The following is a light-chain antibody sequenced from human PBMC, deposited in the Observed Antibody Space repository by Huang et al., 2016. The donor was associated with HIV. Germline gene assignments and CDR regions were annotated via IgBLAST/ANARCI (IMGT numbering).Light chain of an antibody. CDR3: HQRSDWLPYT. CDR2: DSS. Sequence: EIVLTQSPATLSLSPGQRVTLSCRASQSVRTSLAWYQQKPGQPPRLLIYDSSNRATGIPARFSGSVSGTHFTLTINSLEPEDFAVYYCHQRSDWLPYTFGQGTKLEIK. V-gene: IGKV3-11*01. J-gene: IGKJ2*01. CDR1: QSVRTS.